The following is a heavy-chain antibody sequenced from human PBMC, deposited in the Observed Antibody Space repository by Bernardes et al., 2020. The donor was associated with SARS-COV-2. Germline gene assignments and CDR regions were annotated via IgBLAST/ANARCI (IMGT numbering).Heavy chain of an antibody. Sequence: ASVKVSCKASGYTFARFDINWVRPAPGQGLAWVGWMNPNSGNKGYAQKFQGRVTMTRNTAISTAYMELSSLRSEDTAVYYCATERPSYGYIESFDIWGLGTVVTVSS. D-gene: IGHD1-1*01. J-gene: IGHJ3*02. V-gene: IGHV1-8*01. CDR2: MNPNSGNK. CDR3: ATERPSYGYIESFDI. CDR1: GYTFARFD.